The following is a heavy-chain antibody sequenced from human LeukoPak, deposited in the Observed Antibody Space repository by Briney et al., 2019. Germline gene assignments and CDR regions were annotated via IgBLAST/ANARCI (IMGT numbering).Heavy chain of an antibody. Sequence: GGSLRLSCAASGFTVSSNYMHWVRQAPGKGLEYVSAISSNGGSTYYADSVKGRFTISRDNSKNTLYLQMSSLRAEDTAVYYCAKVEPKLLLVYYYYGMDVWGQGTTVTVSS. V-gene: IGHV3-64D*06. CDR1: GFTVSSNY. D-gene: IGHD2-15*01. CDR3: AKVEPKLLLVYYYYGMDV. J-gene: IGHJ6*02. CDR2: ISSNGGST.